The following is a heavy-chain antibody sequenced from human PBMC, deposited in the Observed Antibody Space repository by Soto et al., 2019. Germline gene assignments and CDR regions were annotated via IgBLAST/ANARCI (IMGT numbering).Heavy chain of an antibody. Sequence: GSLRLSCAAPGFTFRRFELHLVLQAPGKGLEWISYISSSGSTAYYASSVEGRLTIYRDNANNSVYLQMDSLRAEDTDLSYCTRAAWFPSLSFYWGQGALVTVSS. J-gene: IGHJ4*02. V-gene: IGHV3-48*03. CDR3: TRAAWFPSLSFY. CDR1: GFTFRRFE. D-gene: IGHD3-10*01. CDR2: ISSSGSTA.